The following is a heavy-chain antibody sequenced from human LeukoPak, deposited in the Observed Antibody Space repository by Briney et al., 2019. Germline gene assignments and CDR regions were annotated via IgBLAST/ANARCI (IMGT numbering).Heavy chain of an antibody. D-gene: IGHD1-26*01. CDR2: IYSGGST. J-gene: IGHJ3*02. CDR3: ARGRVGATTGAGAFDI. CDR1: GFTVSSNY. Sequence: GGSLRLSCAASGFTVSSNYISWVRQAPGKGLEWVSVIYSGGSTYYADSVKGRFTISRDNSKNKLYLQMNSLRAEDAAVYYCARGRVGATTGAGAFDIWGQRTMVTVSS. V-gene: IGHV3-53*01.